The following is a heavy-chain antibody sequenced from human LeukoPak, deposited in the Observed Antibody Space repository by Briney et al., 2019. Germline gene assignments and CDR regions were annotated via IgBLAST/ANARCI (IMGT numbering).Heavy chain of an antibody. CDR3: ARDVVNMRRWLQLYYFDY. D-gene: IGHD5-24*01. CDR1: GYTFTSYY. V-gene: IGHV1-46*01. CDR2: INPSGGST. J-gene: IGHJ4*02. Sequence: ASVKVSCKASGYTFTSYYMHWVRQAPGQGLEWLGIINPSGGSTSYAQKFQGRVTMTRDTSPSTVYMELSSLRSEDTAVYYCARDVVNMRRWLQLYYFDYWGQGTLVTVSS.